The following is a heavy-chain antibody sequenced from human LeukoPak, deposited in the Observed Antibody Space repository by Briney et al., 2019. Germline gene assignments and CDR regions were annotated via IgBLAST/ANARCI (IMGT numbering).Heavy chain of an antibody. V-gene: IGHV3-9*01. CDR2: ISWNSGSI. D-gene: IGHD6-19*01. Sequence: GGSLRLSCAASGFTFDDYAMHWVRQAPGKGLEWVSGISWNSGSIGYADSVKGRFTISRDNAKNSLYLQMNSLRAEDTALYYCAKSDSSGWSNGYYHYGMDVWGQGTTVTVSS. CDR3: AKSDSSGWSNGYYHYGMDV. J-gene: IGHJ6*02. CDR1: GFTFDDYA.